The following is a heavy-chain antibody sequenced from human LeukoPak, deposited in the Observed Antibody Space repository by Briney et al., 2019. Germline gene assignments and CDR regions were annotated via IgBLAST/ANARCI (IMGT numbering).Heavy chain of an antibody. CDR2: IYYSGST. CDR1: GGSISSSSYY. V-gene: IGHV4-39*06. CDR3: ARASPPDYDFWSGYYSNYYYYYMDV. Sequence: SETLSLTCTVSGGSISSSSYYWGWIRQPPGKGLEWIGSIYYSGSTYYNPSLKSRVTISVDTSKNQFPLKLSSVTAADTAVYYCARASPPDYDFWSGYYSNYYYYYMDVWGKGTTVTVSS. J-gene: IGHJ6*03. D-gene: IGHD3-3*01.